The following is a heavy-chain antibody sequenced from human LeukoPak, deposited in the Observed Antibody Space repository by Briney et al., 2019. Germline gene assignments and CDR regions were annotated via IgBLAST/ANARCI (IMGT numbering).Heavy chain of an antibody. J-gene: IGHJ4*02. V-gene: IGHV3-33*01. CDR1: GFTFSSYG. CDR2: IWYDGSNK. Sequence: GGSLRLSCAASGFTFSSYGMHWVRQAPGKGLEWVAVIWYDGSNKNYADSVKGRFTISRDNSKNTLYLQMNSLRAEDTAVYYCAGGLVINNFDYWGQGALVTVSS. CDR3: AGGLVINNFDY. D-gene: IGHD3/OR15-3a*01.